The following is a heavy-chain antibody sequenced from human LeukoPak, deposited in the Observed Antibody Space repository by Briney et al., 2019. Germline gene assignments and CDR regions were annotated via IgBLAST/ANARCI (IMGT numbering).Heavy chain of an antibody. J-gene: IGHJ6*02. Sequence: SETLSLTCTVSGGSISSSSYYWGWIRQPPGKGLEWIGSIYYSGSTNYNPSLKSRVTISRDMSKRHLSLKLSSVTAADTAIYYCARHGFPRHFGLDVWGQGTTVTVSS. CDR3: ARHGFPRHFGLDV. CDR2: IYYSGST. V-gene: IGHV4-39*07. CDR1: GGSISSSSYY.